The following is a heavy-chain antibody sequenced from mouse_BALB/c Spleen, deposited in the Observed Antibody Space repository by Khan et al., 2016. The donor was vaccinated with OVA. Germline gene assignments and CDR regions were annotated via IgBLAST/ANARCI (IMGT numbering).Heavy chain of an antibody. Sequence: EVKLEESGGGLVQPGGSMKLSCVASGFTFSNYWMNWVRQSPEKGPEWVAEIRLKSNNYATHYAESVKGRFTISRDDSKSSVYLQMNNLRAEDTGIYYCTLYGNLAYWCQGTLVTVSA. J-gene: IGHJ3*01. V-gene: IGHV6-6*02. D-gene: IGHD2-10*02. CDR2: IRLKSNNYAT. CDR1: GFTFSNYW. CDR3: TLYGNLAY.